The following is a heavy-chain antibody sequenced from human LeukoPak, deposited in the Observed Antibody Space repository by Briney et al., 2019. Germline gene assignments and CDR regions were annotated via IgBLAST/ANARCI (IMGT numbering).Heavy chain of an antibody. V-gene: IGHV1-8*01. Sequence: ASVKVSCKASGYTFTSYDINWVRQATGQGLEWMGWMNPNSGNTGYAQKFQGRVTMTRNTSISTAYMELSSLRSEDTAVYYCASMGYCSGGSCYPYYYYGMDVRGQGTTVTVSS. CDR2: MNPNSGNT. J-gene: IGHJ6*02. CDR1: GYTFTSYD. CDR3: ASMGYCSGGSCYPYYYYGMDV. D-gene: IGHD2-15*01.